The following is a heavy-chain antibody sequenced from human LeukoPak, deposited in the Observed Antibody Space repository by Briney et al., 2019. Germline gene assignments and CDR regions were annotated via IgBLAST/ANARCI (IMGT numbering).Heavy chain of an antibody. CDR3: AGSSDFWSGYPLDY. V-gene: IGHV1-18*01. CDR1: GYTFTSYG. Sequence: ASVKVSCKASGYTFTSYGISWVRQAPGQGLEWMGWISAYNGNTNYAQKLQGRVTMTTDTSTSTAYMELRSLRSDDTAVYYCAGSSDFWSGYPLDYWGQGTLVTVSS. J-gene: IGHJ4*02. D-gene: IGHD3-3*01. CDR2: ISAYNGNT.